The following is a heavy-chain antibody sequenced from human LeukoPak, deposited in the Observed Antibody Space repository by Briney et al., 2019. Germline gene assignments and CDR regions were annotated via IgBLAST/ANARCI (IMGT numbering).Heavy chain of an antibody. V-gene: IGHV3-69-1*01. CDR1: GFTFSSYS. CDR2: TM. Sequence: GGSLRLSCAASGFTFSSYSMNWVRQAPGKGLEWVATMYYADSVKGRFTISREKAKNPLYHQMNSLRAGDTAVYYCARSKGDGMDVWGQGTTVTVS. J-gene: IGHJ6*02. CDR3: ARSKGDGMDV.